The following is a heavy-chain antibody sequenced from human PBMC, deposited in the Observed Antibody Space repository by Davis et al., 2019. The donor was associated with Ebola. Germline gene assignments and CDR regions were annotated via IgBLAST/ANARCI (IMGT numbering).Heavy chain of an antibody. CDR1: GYTFTSYD. Sequence: ASVKVSCKASGYTFTSYDINWVRQATGQGLEWMGWMNPNSGNTGYAQKFQGRVTMTRNTSISTAYMELSSLRSEDTAVYYCAREIFGVETNWFDPWGQGTLVTVSS. J-gene: IGHJ5*02. D-gene: IGHD3-3*01. V-gene: IGHV1-8*01. CDR3: AREIFGVETNWFDP. CDR2: MNPNSGNT.